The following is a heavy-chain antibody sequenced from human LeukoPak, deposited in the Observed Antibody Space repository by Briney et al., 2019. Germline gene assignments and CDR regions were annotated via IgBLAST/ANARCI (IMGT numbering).Heavy chain of an antibody. D-gene: IGHD3-22*01. CDR1: GYTFTSYA. J-gene: IGHJ4*02. CDR2: INTNTGNP. Sequence: ASVKVSCKASGYTFTSYAMNWVRQAPGQGLEWMGWINTNTGNPTYAQGFTGRFVFSLDTSVSTAYLQISSLKAEDTAVYYCARFYDSSGYYPLFDYWGQGTQVTVSS. CDR3: ARFYDSSGYYPLFDY. V-gene: IGHV7-4-1*02.